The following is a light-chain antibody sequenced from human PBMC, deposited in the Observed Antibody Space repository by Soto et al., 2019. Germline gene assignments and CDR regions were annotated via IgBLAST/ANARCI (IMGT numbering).Light chain of an antibody. Sequence: AIRMTQSPSSFSASTGDRVTIICRGSQVISSYLAWYQQKPGKAPKLLIYAASTLQSGVPSRFSGSGSGTDFTLTISCLQSEDFATYYCQQYYSYPQTFGQGTKVEIK. J-gene: IGKJ1*01. CDR2: AAS. CDR3: QQYYSYPQT. V-gene: IGKV1-8*01. CDR1: QVISSY.